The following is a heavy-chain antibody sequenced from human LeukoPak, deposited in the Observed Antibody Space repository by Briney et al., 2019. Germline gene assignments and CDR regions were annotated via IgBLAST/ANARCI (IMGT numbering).Heavy chain of an antibody. CDR2: INAGNGNT. Sequence: ASVKVSCKASGYTFTSCAMHWVRQAPGQRLEWMGWINAGNGNTKYSQKFQGRVTITRDTSASTAYMELSSLRSEDTAVYYCARDGAPYCGGDCLLGYWGQGTLVTVSS. J-gene: IGHJ4*02. V-gene: IGHV1-3*01. D-gene: IGHD2-21*02. CDR1: GYTFTSCA. CDR3: ARDGAPYCGGDCLLGY.